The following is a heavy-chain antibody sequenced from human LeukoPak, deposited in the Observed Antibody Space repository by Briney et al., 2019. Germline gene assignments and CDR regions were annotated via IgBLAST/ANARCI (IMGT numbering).Heavy chain of an antibody. V-gene: IGHV3-23*01. Sequence: GGSLRLACAASGFTFSKYDISWVRQAPRKWLEWVSSFSISGGGTKYAYAGSEKRRFTISRDNHNTTRCLPMNSRTAECTTVYYCAKGVWNEEYFDLWGQGTRVSVSS. J-gene: IGHJ4*02. CDR3: AKGVWNEEYFDL. CDR1: GFTFSKYD. D-gene: IGHD1-1*01. CDR2: FSISGGGT.